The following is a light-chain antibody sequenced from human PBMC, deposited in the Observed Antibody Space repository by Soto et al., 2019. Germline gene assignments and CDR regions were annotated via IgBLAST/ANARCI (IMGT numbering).Light chain of an antibody. CDR3: QQYGSSPMYS. CDR2: GAS. J-gene: IGKJ2*01. CDR1: QSVSSSY. V-gene: IGKV3-20*01. Sequence: EIVLTQSPGTLSLSPGERATLSCRASQSVSSSYLAWYQQKPGQAPRLLIYGASGRATGIPDRFSGSGSGRDFTLTISRLEPEDFAVYYCQQYGSSPMYSFGQWTKLEIK.